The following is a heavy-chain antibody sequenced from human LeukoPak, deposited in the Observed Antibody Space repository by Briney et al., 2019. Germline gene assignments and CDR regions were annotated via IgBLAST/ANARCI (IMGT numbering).Heavy chain of an antibody. Sequence: PGGSLRLSCAASGFTFSAYAIHWVRQAPGKGLEWVANIKQDGSEKYYVDSVKGRFTISRDNAKNSLYLQMNSLRAEDTAVYYCATAFDIWGQGTMVTVSS. CDR3: ATAFDI. CDR1: GFTFSAYA. J-gene: IGHJ3*02. CDR2: IKQDGSEK. V-gene: IGHV3-7*02.